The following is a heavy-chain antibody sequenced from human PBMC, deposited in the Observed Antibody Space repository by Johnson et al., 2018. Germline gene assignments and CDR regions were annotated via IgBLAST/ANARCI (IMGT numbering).Heavy chain of an antibody. CDR1: DESLSGYY. J-gene: IGHJ4*02. D-gene: IGHD2-2*01. V-gene: IGHV4-34*01. CDR3: ARGHLFQLPWSTLATYYFDS. CDR2: IIHTGKT. Sequence: QVQLQQLGAGLLKHSEPLSLTCAVYDESLSGYYWTWIRQAPGKGLEWIGEIIHTGKTNYNPSLKSRVTMSVDTSKNQFSLMLTSVTAADSAVYYCARGHLFQLPWSTLATYYFDSWAQGTQVTVSS.